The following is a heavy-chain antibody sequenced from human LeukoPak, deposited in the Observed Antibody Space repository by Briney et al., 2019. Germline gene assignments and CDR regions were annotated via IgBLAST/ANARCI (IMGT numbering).Heavy chain of an antibody. Sequence: GGPLRLSCAASGFNFNTFWMTWVRQAPGKGREGVANIKEDGSEEYYVDSVKGRLPISRDNAKNSLYLQMNSLRAEDTAVYYCARRTGYYYGSGSLTWGQGTLVTVSS. D-gene: IGHD3-10*01. CDR2: IKEDGSEE. CDR3: ARRTGYYYGSGSLT. CDR1: GFNFNTFW. J-gene: IGHJ5*02. V-gene: IGHV3-7*01.